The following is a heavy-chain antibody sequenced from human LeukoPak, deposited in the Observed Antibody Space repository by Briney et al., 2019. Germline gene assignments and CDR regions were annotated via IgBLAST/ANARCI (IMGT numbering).Heavy chain of an antibody. V-gene: IGHV3-30-3*01. CDR1: GFTFSNYA. J-gene: IGHJ4*02. CDR3: VKGEAGYDFWSGYYDY. D-gene: IGHD3-3*01. CDR2: ISYDESTE. Sequence: GRSLRLSCAASGFTFSNYAMHWVRQTPGKGLEWVAVISYDESTEYYADSVQGRFTISRDNSKNTVSLQMNSLRAEDTAVYYCVKGEAGYDFWSGYYDYWGQGALVTVSS.